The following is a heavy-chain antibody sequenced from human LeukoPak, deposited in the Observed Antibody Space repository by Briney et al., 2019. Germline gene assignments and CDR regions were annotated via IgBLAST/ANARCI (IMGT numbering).Heavy chain of an antibody. CDR3: ARDGRGMVVAGNYYYGMDV. CDR2: IYYSGST. CDR1: GGSFSGYY. D-gene: IGHD6-19*01. J-gene: IGHJ6*02. V-gene: IGHV4-59*01. Sequence: KPSETLSLTCAVYGGSFSGYYWSWIRQPPGKGLEWIGYIYYSGSTNYNPSLKSRATISVDTSKNQFSLKLSSVTAADTAVYYCARDGRGMVVAGNYYYGMDVWGQGTTVTVSS.